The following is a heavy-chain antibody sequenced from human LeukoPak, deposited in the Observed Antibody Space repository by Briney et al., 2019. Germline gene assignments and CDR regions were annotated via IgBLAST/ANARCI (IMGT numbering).Heavy chain of an antibody. CDR3: AKAKGFAAMYYFDY. CDR1: GFTIRDYA. CDR2: VSFDSGRI. Sequence: GGSLRLSCAASGFTIRDYAMHWVRQAPGGGLEWVAGVSFDSGRIDYADSVKGRFSISRDNAKNSLSLQLNSLRPEDTAWYYCAKAKGFAAMYYFDYWGQGTLVTVSS. J-gene: IGHJ4*02. V-gene: IGHV3-9*01. D-gene: IGHD6-25*01.